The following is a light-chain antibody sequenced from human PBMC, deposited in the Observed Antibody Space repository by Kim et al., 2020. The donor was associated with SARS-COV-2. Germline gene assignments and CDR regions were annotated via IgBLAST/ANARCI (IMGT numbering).Light chain of an antibody. V-gene: IGLV1-44*01. Sequence: GPRVTLSCSGSSSNIGSKTVNLYQQVPGAAPKLLIYTNNQRPSGVPDRFSGSKSGTSASLAISGLQSEDEADYYCVAWDDSLNGLVFGGGTQLTVL. CDR2: TNN. CDR3: VAWDDSLNGLV. J-gene: IGLJ3*02. CDR1: SSNIGSKT.